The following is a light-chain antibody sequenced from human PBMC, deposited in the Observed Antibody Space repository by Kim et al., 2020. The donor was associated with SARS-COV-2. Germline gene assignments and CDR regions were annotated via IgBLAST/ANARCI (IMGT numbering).Light chain of an antibody. Sequence: SLGDEVTTTCRASQSISSYLNWCQQKPGEAPTLLIYAASSLQSGVSSRFSGSGSGTDFTLTISSLQPEDFASYYCRQSYSTPPRTFGQGTKVDIK. CDR3: RQSYSTPPRT. CDR2: AAS. J-gene: IGKJ1*01. CDR1: QSISSY. V-gene: IGKV1-39*01.